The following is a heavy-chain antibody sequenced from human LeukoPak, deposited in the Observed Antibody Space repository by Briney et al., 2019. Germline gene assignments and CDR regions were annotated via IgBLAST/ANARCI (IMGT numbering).Heavy chain of an antibody. CDR2: INPNSGGT. J-gene: IGHJ3*02. V-gene: IGHV1-2*02. CDR1: GYTFTGYY. D-gene: IGHD4-17*01. CDR3: ARDRLIDYVRAFDI. Sequence: ASVKVSCKASGYTFTGYYMHWVRQAPGQGLEWMGWINPNSGGTNYAQKFQGRVTMTRDTSISTAYMELSRLRSDDTAVYYCARDRLIDYVRAFDIWGQGTMVTVSS.